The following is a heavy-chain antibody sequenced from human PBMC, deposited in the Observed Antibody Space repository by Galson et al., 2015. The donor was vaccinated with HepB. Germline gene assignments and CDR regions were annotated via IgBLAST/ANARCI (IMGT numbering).Heavy chain of an antibody. CDR3: ARYFYGSGSRQNWFDP. Sequence: PALVKPTQTLTLTCTFSGFSLRTSGMCVSWIRQPPGKALEWLARIDWDDDKYYSTSLKTRLTISKDTSRNQVVLIMTNMDPVDTATYYCARYFYGSGSRQNWFDPWGQGTLVTVSS. CDR1: GFSLRTSGMC. J-gene: IGHJ5*02. D-gene: IGHD3-10*01. CDR2: IDWDDDK. V-gene: IGHV2-70*11.